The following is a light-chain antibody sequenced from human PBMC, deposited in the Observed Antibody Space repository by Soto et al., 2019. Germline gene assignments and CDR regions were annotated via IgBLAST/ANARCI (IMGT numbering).Light chain of an antibody. Sequence: QSVLTQPPSASGTPGQRVTISCSGSSSHIGSNTVNWYQQLPGTAPKLLIYSNNQRPSGVPDRFSGSKSGTSASLAISGLQSEDEADYYCAAWDDSLNVYVFGTGTKLTVL. CDR1: SSHIGSNT. J-gene: IGLJ1*01. CDR2: SNN. CDR3: AAWDDSLNVYV. V-gene: IGLV1-44*01.